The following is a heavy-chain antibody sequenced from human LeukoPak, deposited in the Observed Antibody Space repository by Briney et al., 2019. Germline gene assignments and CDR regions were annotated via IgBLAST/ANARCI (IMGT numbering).Heavy chain of an antibody. J-gene: IGHJ3*02. CDR3: AREVGTPQAFDI. V-gene: IGHV3-48*01. CDR2: INSRSSTI. Sequence: GSLRLSCAASRFPFSNYGGDWVRQAPGEGLELVSYINSRSSTIYYADSVRGRFTISRDNAKNSLYLQMNSLKAEDTAIYYCAREVGTPQAFDIWGQGTMVTVSS. CDR1: RFPFSNYG. D-gene: IGHD1-26*01.